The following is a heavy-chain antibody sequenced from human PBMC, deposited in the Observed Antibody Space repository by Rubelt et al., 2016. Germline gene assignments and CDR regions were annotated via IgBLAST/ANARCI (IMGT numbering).Heavy chain of an antibody. D-gene: IGHD3-10*01. J-gene: IGHJ5*02. V-gene: IGHV3-53*04. CDR1: GFTVSNNY. CDR3: ARETMVRGFDP. Sequence: EVQLVESGGVLVQPGGSLRVSCAASGFTVSNNYMTWVRQAPGKGLEWVSVIYAGGRTYYADSVKGRFTISRHNSENRLYLQMNNLTPEDTAVYYCARETMVRGFDPWGQGTLVTVSS. CDR2: IYAGGRT.